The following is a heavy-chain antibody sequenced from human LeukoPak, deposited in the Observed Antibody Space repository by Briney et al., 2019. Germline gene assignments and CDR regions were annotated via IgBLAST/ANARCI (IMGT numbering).Heavy chain of an antibody. CDR3: AREGWLGYSSGWYEKYYFDY. CDR1: GYTFTSYY. CDR2: INPSGGST. J-gene: IGHJ4*02. V-gene: IGHV1-46*01. Sequence: GASVKVSCKASGYTFTSYYMHWVRQAPGQGLEWKGIINPSGGSTSYAQKFQGRVTMTRDTSTSTVYMELSSLRSEDTAVYYCAREGWLGYSSGWYEKYYFDYWGQGTLVTVSS. D-gene: IGHD6-19*01.